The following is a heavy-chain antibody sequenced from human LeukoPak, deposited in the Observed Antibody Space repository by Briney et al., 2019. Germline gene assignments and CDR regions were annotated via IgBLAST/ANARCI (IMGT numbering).Heavy chain of an antibody. CDR1: GGSFSGYY. CDR3: ARGSGYFQH. V-gene: IGHV4-34*01. CDR2: INHSGST. J-gene: IGHJ1*01. Sequence: SETLSLTCAVYGGSFSGYYWSWIRQPPGKGLEWIGEINHSGSTNYNPSLTSRVTISVDTSKNQFSLKLSSVTAADTAVYYCARGSGYFQHWGQGTLVTVSS.